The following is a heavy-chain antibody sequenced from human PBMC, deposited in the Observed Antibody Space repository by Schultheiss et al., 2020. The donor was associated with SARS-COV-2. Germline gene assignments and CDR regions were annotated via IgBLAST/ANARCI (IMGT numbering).Heavy chain of an antibody. CDR3: ASLQFITGTTWRLGAFDI. CDR1: GGTFSSYA. CDR2: ISAYNGNT. J-gene: IGHJ3*02. D-gene: IGHD1-7*01. V-gene: IGHV1-18*01. Sequence: ASVKVSCKASGGTFSSYAISWVRQAPGQGLEWMGWISAYNGNTNYAQKLQGRVTMTTDTSTSTAYMELRSLRSDDTAVYYCASLQFITGTTWRLGAFDIWGQGTMVTVSS.